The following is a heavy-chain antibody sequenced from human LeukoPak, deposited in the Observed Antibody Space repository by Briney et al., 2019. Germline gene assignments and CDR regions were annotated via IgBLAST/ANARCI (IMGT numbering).Heavy chain of an antibody. J-gene: IGHJ4*02. CDR2: ISYDGSNK. Sequence: PGGSLRLSCAASGFTFSSHGMHWVRQAPGKGLEWVAVISYDGSNKYYADSVKGRFTISRDNSKNTLYLQMNSLRAEDTAVYFCARGGSGSYHAIYFDYWGQGTLVTVSS. D-gene: IGHD3-10*01. CDR1: GFTFSSHG. CDR3: ARGGSGSYHAIYFDY. V-gene: IGHV3-30*03.